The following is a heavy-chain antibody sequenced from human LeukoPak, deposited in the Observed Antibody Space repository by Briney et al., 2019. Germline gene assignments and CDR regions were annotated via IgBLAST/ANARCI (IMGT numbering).Heavy chain of an antibody. CDR2: IYTSGST. V-gene: IGHV4-61*02. CDR3: ARAVVPAARKNWFDP. J-gene: IGHJ5*02. CDR1: DGSISSGGYY. D-gene: IGHD2-2*01. Sequence: SQTLSLTCAVSDGSISSGGYYWSWIRQPAGKGLEWIGRIYTSGSTNYNPSLKSRVTISVDTSKNQFSLKLSSVTAADTAVYYCARAVVPAARKNWFDPWGRGTLVTVSS.